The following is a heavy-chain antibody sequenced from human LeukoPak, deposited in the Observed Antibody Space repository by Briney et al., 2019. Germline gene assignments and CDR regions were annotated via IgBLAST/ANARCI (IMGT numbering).Heavy chain of an antibody. CDR1: GYTFTGYY. Sequence: EASVKVSCKASGYTFTGYYMHWVRQAPGQGLEWMGWINPNSGGTNYAQKFQGRVTMTRDTSISTAYMELSGLRSDDTAVYYCARAPRVYVTYYMDVWGKGTTVTVSS. CDR3: ARAPRVYVTYYMDV. V-gene: IGHV1-2*02. D-gene: IGHD2-8*01. J-gene: IGHJ6*03. CDR2: INPNSGGT.